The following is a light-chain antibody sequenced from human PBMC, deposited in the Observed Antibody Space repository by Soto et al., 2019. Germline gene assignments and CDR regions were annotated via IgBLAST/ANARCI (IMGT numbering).Light chain of an antibody. CDR3: QQYGSSSWT. CDR1: QSVSSY. J-gene: IGKJ1*01. Sequence: EIVLTQSPATLSLSPGERATLSCRASQSVSSYLAWYQQKPGQAPRLLIYGASNRATGIPDRFSGSGSGTDFTLTISRLEPEDFAVYYCQQYGSSSWTFGQGTKVDI. V-gene: IGKV3-20*01. CDR2: GAS.